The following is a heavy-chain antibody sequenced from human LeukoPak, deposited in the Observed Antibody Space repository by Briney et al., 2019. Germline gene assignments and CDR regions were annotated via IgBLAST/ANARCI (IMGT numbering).Heavy chain of an antibody. Sequence: SETLSLTCAVYGGSFSGYYWSWIRQPPGKGLEWIGEINHSGSTNYNPSLKSRVTISVDTSKNQFSLKLSSVTAADTAVYYCARGSGTTVTSYFDYWGQGTLVTVSS. V-gene: IGHV4-34*01. CDR3: ARGSGTTVTSYFDY. CDR1: GGSFSGYY. CDR2: INHSGST. J-gene: IGHJ4*02. D-gene: IGHD4-17*01.